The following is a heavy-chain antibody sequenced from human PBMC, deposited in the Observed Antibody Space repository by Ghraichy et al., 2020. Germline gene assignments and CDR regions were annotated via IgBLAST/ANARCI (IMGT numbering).Heavy chain of an antibody. V-gene: IGHV3-11*06. D-gene: IGHD1-26*01. CDR1: GFTFSDYY. CDR3: ARVIYSGNYQFDY. J-gene: IGHJ4*02. Sequence: GGSLRLSCAASGFTFSDYYMAWIRQTPGKGLEWFAYISTTSGYTNYADSVKGRFTISRDNANNSLYLQMTSLRVDDTAIYYCARVIYSGNYQFDYWGQGTLVTVSS. CDR2: ISTTSGYT.